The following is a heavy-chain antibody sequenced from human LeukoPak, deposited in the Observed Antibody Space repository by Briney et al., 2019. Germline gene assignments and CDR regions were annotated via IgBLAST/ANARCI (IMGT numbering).Heavy chain of an antibody. CDR1: GFTFSTYW. Sequence: GGSLRLSCADSGFTFSTYWMHWVRQAPGKGLVWVSRINSDGSSTNYADSVKGRFTISRDNAKKTLYLQMNSLRAEDTAVYYCATEGPLPGGHDYWGQGTLVTVSS. CDR2: INSDGSST. D-gene: IGHD2-15*01. J-gene: IGHJ4*02. V-gene: IGHV3-74*01. CDR3: ATEGPLPGGHDY.